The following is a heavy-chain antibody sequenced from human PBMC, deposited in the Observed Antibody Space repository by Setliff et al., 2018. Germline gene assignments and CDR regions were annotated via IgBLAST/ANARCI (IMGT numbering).Heavy chain of an antibody. CDR3: ARDVYDFRTGQAGP. Sequence: GGSLRLSCAASGFTFSSYWMAWVRQAPGKGLEWVANTKEDGSEKYYVDSVKGRFTISRDNAKYSLYLQMNSLRAEDTGVYYCARDVYDFRTGQAGPWGQGTLVTVSS. V-gene: IGHV3-7*01. J-gene: IGHJ5*02. CDR1: GFTFSSYW. CDR2: TKEDGSEK. D-gene: IGHD3-3*01.